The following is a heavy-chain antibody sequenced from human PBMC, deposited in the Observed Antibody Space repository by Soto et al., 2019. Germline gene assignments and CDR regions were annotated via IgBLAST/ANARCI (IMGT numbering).Heavy chain of an antibody. CDR3: TNEVMGAFHM. Sequence: GGSLRLSCAASGFTFSSYWMSWVRQAPGKGLEWVSGINWNSYNIDYADSVRGRFTISRDNAKNFVYLQMNSLKTEDTAVYYCTNEVMGAFHMWGQGTKVTVSS. V-gene: IGHV3-9*01. CDR2: INWNSYNI. CDR1: GFTFSSYW. J-gene: IGHJ3*02.